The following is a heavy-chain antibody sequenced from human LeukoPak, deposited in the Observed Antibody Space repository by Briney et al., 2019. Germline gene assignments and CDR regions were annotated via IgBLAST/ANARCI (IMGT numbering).Heavy chain of an antibody. D-gene: IGHD3-10*01. CDR3: ARHTGGITMVRGVRNPTRWYFDL. V-gene: IGHV4-34*01. CDR1: GGSFSGYY. J-gene: IGHJ2*01. CDR2: INHSGST. Sequence: SETLSLTCAVYGGSFSGYYWSWIRQPPGKGLEWIGEINHSGSTNYNPSLKSRVTISVDTSKNQFSLKLSSVTAADTAVYYCARHTGGITMVRGVRNPTRWYFDLWGRGTLVTVSS.